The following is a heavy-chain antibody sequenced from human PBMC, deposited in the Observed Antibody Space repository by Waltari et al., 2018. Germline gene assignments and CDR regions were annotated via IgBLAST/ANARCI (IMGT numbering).Heavy chain of an antibody. CDR2: IRGRGGTS. D-gene: IGHD3-10*01. J-gene: IGHJ4*02. CDR3: AKDRGSGRIYFDS. Sequence: VQLLESGGDLIQPGGSLRLSCAASGFTFSHFAMTWVRQAPGKRRDWVSSIRGRGGTSDYTDAVTGRLTISRDNSENTLYLHMNSLRAEDSAIYYCAKDRGSGRIYFDSWGRGTLVAVSS. V-gene: IGHV3-23*01. CDR1: GFTFSHFA.